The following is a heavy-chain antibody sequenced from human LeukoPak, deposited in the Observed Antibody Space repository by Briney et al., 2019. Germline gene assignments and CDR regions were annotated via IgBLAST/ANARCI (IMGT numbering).Heavy chain of an antibody. J-gene: IGHJ3*02. CDR3: ASKPQEDGIAGATTLGAFDI. CDR1: GGSFSGYY. Sequence: SETLSLTCAVYGGSFSGYYWSWIRQPPGKGLEWIGEINHSGSTNYNPSLKSRVTISVDTSKNQFSLKLSSVTAADTAVYYCASKPQEDGIAGATTLGAFDIWGQGTMVTVSS. CDR2: INHSGST. V-gene: IGHV4-34*01. D-gene: IGHD1-26*01.